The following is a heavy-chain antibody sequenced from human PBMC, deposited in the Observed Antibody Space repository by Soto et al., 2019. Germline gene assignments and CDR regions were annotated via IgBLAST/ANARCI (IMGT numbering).Heavy chain of an antibody. J-gene: IGHJ5*02. CDR3: AREAVVVVAATWGWFDP. CDR2: ISAYNGNT. V-gene: IGHV1-18*01. CDR1: GYTFTNYG. Sequence: ASVKVSCKASGYTFTNYGISWVRQAPGQGLEWMGWISAYNGNTNYAQKLQGRVTMTTDTSTSTAYMELRSLRSDDTAVYYCAREAVVVVAATWGWFDPWGQGTLVTVS. D-gene: IGHD2-15*01.